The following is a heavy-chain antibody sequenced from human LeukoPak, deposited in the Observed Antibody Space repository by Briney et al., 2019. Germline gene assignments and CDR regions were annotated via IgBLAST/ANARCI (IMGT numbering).Heavy chain of an antibody. Sequence: GGSLRLSCAASGFTFSSYGMHWVRQTPGKGLEWVAVIPYDGSNKYYTDSVKGRFTISRDNSQNTLYLQMNSLRAEDTAVYYCAKNRIPTAITPDSWGRGTLVTVSS. J-gene: IGHJ5*01. V-gene: IGHV3-30*18. CDR1: GFTFSSYG. CDR3: AKNRIPTAITPDS. D-gene: IGHD2-2*02. CDR2: IPYDGSNK.